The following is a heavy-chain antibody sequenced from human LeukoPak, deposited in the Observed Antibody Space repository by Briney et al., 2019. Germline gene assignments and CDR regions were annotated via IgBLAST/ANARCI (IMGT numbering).Heavy chain of an antibody. J-gene: IGHJ5*02. CDR3: ARGLYYYDSSGFTGRFDP. V-gene: IGHV3-48*02. CDR2: ISTSSTTI. D-gene: IGHD3-22*01. CDR1: GFTFSHYR. Sequence: GGSLRLSCAASGFTFSHYRMNWVRQAPGKGLEWVSCISTSSTTIYYADSVKGRFTISRDNAKNSLYLQMNSLRDEDTAVYYCARGLYYYDSSGFTGRFDPWGQGTLSPSPQ.